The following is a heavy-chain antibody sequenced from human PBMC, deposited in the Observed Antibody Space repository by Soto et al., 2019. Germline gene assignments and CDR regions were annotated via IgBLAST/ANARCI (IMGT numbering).Heavy chain of an antibody. J-gene: IGHJ4*02. Sequence: SETLSLTCTVSGGSISSYYWSWIRQPPGKGLEWIGYIYYTGTTNYNPSLKSRVTISVDRSKNQFSLKLSSVTAADTAVYYCARGPPFGYWGQGTLVTVS. CDR2: IYYTGTT. CDR1: GGSISSYY. CDR3: ARGPPFGY. D-gene: IGHD3-10*01. V-gene: IGHV4-59*12.